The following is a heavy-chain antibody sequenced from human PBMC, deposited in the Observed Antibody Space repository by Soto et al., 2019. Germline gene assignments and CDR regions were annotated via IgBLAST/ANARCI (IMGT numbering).Heavy chain of an antibody. J-gene: IGHJ6*02. CDR1: GFTFSSYA. Sequence: EVQLLESGGGLVQPGGSLRLSCAASGFTFSSYAMSWVRQAPGKGLEWVSAISGSGGSTYYADSVKGRFTISRDNSKNTLYLQMNSLRAEDTAVYYCARVKSSDFWSGYYYYYYGMDVWGQGTTVTVSS. CDR2: ISGSGGST. V-gene: IGHV3-23*01. CDR3: ARVKSSDFWSGYYYYYYGMDV. D-gene: IGHD3-3*01.